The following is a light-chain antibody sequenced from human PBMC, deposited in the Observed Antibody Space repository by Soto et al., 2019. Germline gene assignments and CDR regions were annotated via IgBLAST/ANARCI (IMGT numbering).Light chain of an antibody. Sequence: XXXXXSXSXLSGSVGDRVTITCRASQTISSWLAWYQQKPGKAPKLLIYKASTLKSGVPSRFSGSGSGTEFTLTISSLQPDDFATYYCQHYNSYSEAFGQGTKVDIK. CDR1: QTISSW. J-gene: IGKJ1*01. V-gene: IGKV1-5*03. CDR2: KAS. CDR3: QHYNSYSEA.